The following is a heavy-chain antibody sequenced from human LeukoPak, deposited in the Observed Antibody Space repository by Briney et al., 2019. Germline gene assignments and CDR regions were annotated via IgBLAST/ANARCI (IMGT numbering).Heavy chain of an antibody. V-gene: IGHV3-23*01. CDR1: GFTFSSYA. D-gene: IGHD4-17*01. CDR2: ISGSGGST. J-gene: IGHJ6*02. CDR3: AKLQSDGLRTYYGMDV. Sequence: GGSLRLSCAASGFTFSSYAMSWVRQAPGKGLEWVSAISGSGGSTYCADSVKGRFTISRDNSKNTLYLQMNSLRAEDTAVYYCAKLQSDGLRTYYGMDVWGQGTTVTVSS.